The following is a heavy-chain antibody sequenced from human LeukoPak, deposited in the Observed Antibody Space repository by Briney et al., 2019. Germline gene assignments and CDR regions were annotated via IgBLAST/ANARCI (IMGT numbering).Heavy chain of an antibody. J-gene: IGHJ4*02. CDR1: GGTFSSYA. D-gene: IGHD2-2*02. CDR2: IIPIFGTA. V-gene: IGHV1-69*13. Sequence: SVKVSCKASGGTFSSYAISWVRQAPGQGLEWMGGIIPIFGTANYAQKFQGRVTITADESTSTAYMELSSLRSEDTAVYYCAREVGDCSSTSCYRYFDYWGQGTLVTVSS. CDR3: AREVGDCSSTSCYRYFDY.